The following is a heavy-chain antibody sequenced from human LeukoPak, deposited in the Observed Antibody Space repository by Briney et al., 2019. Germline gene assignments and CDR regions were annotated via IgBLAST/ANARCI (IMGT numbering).Heavy chain of an antibody. V-gene: IGHV3-48*03. Sequence: GGSLRLSCAASGFTFSSYEMNWVRQAPGKGLEWVSYISSSGSTIYYADSVKGRFTISRDNAKNSLHLQMNSLRAEDTAVYYCARERTVTPDYWGQGTLVTVSS. CDR3: ARERTVTPDY. J-gene: IGHJ4*02. CDR2: ISSSGSTI. CDR1: GFTFSSYE. D-gene: IGHD4-17*01.